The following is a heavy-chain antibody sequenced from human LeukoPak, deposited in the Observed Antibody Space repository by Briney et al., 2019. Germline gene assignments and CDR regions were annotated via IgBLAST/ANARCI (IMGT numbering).Heavy chain of an antibody. J-gene: IGHJ6*03. CDR2: INWNGGST. CDR3: ARVGSSTYVYYYMDV. V-gene: IGHV3-20*04. D-gene: IGHD6-13*01. CDR1: GFTFDDYR. Sequence: GGSLRLSCAASGFTFDDYRMSWVRQAPGKGLEWVSGINWNGGSTGYADSVRGRFAISRDNAQNSLYLQMNSLRAEDTAMYFCARVGSSTYVYYYMDVWGKGTTVTVSS.